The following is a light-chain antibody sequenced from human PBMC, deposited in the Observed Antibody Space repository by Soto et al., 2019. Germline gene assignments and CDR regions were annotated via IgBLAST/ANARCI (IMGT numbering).Light chain of an antibody. V-gene: IGKV3-15*01. CDR2: GAS. CDR3: HQYDNWPKT. J-gene: IGKJ5*01. CDR1: QSVSSN. Sequence: EVVVTQSPATLSVSPGERATLSCRASQSVSSNLAWYQQKPGQAPRLLIYGASTRATGIPARFSGRGSGTEFTLTISSLQSEDFAVYYCHQYDNWPKTFGQGTRLEIK.